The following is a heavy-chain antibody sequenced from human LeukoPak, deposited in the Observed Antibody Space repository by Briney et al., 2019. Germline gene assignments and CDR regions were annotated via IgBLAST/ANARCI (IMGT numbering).Heavy chain of an antibody. J-gene: IGHJ4*02. CDR1: GFTFSSYA. V-gene: IGHV3-30-3*01. D-gene: IGHD1-26*01. CDR3: ARDRGSYSPLDY. CDR2: ISYDGSNK. Sequence: GGSLRLSCAASGFTFSSYAMHWVRQAPGKGLEWVAVISYDGSNKYYADSVKGRFTISRDNSKNTLYLQMNSLRAEDTAVYYRARDRGSYSPLDYWGQGTLVTVSS.